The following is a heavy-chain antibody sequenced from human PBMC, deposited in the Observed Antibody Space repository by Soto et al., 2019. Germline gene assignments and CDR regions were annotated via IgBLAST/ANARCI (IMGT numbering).Heavy chain of an antibody. V-gene: IGHV3-21*01. CDR3: ARSIHCSGGSCYSIYYYMDV. Sequence: PGGSLRLSCAASGFTFSSYSMNWVRQAPGKGLEWVSSISSSSSYIYYADSVKGRFTISRDNAKNSLYLQMNSLRAEDTAVYYCARSIHCSGGSCYSIYYYMDVWGKGTTVTVSS. J-gene: IGHJ6*03. CDR1: GFTFSSYS. D-gene: IGHD2-15*01. CDR2: ISSSSSYI.